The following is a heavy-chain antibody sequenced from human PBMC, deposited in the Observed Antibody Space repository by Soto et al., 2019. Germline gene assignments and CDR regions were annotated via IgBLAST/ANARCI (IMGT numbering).Heavy chain of an antibody. CDR3: ARKWAYYYDSSGYYYAYYYYYGMDV. J-gene: IGHJ6*02. CDR2: INHSGST. D-gene: IGHD3-22*01. V-gene: IGHV4-34*01. Sequence: SETLSLTCAVYGGSFSGYYWSWIRQPPGKGLEWIGEINHSGSTNYNPSLKSRVTISVDTSKNQFSLKLSSVTAADTAVYYCARKWAYYYDSSGYYYAYYYYYGMDVWGQGTTVTVSS. CDR1: GGSFSGYY.